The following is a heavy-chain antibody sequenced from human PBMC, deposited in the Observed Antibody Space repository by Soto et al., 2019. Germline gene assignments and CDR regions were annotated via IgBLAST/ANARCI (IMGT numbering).Heavy chain of an antibody. CDR3: AKDAFGGDYYSYYMDV. CDR2: ISWNSGRI. Sequence: DVQLVESGGGLVQPGRSLRLSCAASGFMFDDYATHWVRQAPGKGLEWVSGISWNSGRIDYADSVKGRFTISRDNAKNSLYLQMNSLRAEDTALYYCAKDAFGGDYYSYYMDVWGKGTTVTVSS. D-gene: IGHD3-16*01. V-gene: IGHV3-9*01. J-gene: IGHJ6*03. CDR1: GFMFDDYA.